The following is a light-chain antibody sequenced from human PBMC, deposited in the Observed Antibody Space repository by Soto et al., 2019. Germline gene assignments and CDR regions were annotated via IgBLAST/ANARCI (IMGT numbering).Light chain of an antibody. J-gene: IGKJ1*01. V-gene: IGKV1-5*03. CDR3: QHYNSYSEA. CDR1: QSISSW. CDR2: KAS. Sequence: DIQMTKSASTVSASVGDRVTITCRASQSISSWLAWYQQKPGKAPKLLIYKASTLKSGVPSRFSGSGSGTEFTLTISSLQPDDFATYYCQHYNSYSEAFGQGTKVDVK.